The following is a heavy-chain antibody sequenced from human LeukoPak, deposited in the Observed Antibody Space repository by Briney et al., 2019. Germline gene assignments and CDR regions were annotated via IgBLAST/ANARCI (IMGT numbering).Heavy chain of an antibody. Sequence: GGPLRLSCAASGFTVSSNYVSWVRQAPGKGLEWVSVIYSGGDTYYADSVKGRFTLSRDNSKNLLYLQMNSLRAEDTAVYYCARGGAARSAGHWGQGTLVTVSS. D-gene: IGHD6-6*01. V-gene: IGHV3-53*01. CDR3: ARGGAARSAGH. CDR2: IYSGGDT. J-gene: IGHJ4*02. CDR1: GFTVSSNY.